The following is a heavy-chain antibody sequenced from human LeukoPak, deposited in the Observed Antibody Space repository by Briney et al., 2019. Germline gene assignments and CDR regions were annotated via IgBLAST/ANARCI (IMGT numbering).Heavy chain of an antibody. V-gene: IGHV4-4*02. J-gene: IGHJ4*02. Sequence: SGTLSLTCAVSGGSISSSNWWSWVRQPPGKGLEWIGEIYHSGSTNYNPSLKSRVTISVDKSKNQFSLKLSSVTAADTAVYYCARTTLPYYYGSGSHDYPYFDYWGQGTLVTVSS. D-gene: IGHD3-10*01. CDR2: IYHSGST. CDR3: ARTTLPYYYGSGSHDYPYFDY. CDR1: GGSISSSNW.